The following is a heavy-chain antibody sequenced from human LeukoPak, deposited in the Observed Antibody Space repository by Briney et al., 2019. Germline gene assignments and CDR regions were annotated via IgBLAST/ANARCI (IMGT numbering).Heavy chain of an antibody. V-gene: IGHV3-30*04. J-gene: IGHJ5*02. CDR1: GFTFSSYA. Sequence: GSLRLSCAASGFTFSSYAMHWVRQAPDKGMEYVAVISNDGTYKYYGASVKGRFTISRDNSKNTLYPQMDSLRSEDTAVYSCTRKSGGSQRKMDDWFDPWGQGTLVIVSS. CDR3: TRKSGGSQRKMDDWFDP. CDR2: ISNDGTYK. D-gene: IGHD3-10*01.